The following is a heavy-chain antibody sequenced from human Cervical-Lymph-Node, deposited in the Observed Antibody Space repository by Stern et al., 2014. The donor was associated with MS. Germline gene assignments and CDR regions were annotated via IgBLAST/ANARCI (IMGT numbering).Heavy chain of an antibody. Sequence: EVQLVESGGGLVQPGGSLRLSCAASGFTFSSDAMSWGRQAPGKGLQWVSAISGSGGSTYYADSVKGRFTISRDNSKNTLYLQMNSLRAEDTAVYYCAKVTDYGDILDYWGQGTLVTVSS. CDR1: GFTFSSDA. CDR2: ISGSGGST. J-gene: IGHJ4*02. V-gene: IGHV3-23*04. CDR3: AKVTDYGDILDY. D-gene: IGHD4-17*01.